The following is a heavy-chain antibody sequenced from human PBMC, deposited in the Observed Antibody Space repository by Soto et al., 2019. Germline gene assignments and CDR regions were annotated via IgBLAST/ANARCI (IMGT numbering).Heavy chain of an antibody. J-gene: IGHJ1*01. Sequence: QVQLQQWGAGLLKPSETLSLTCAVYGGSFSGYYWSWIRQTPGKGLEWIGEVNHIGITHYSPSLKSRVTISADISRNQFSLKLSSVTVADTAIYYCARKGALLIGDQGVYFQHWGQGTPVTVSS. V-gene: IGHV4-34*01. CDR2: VNHIGIT. CDR1: GGSFSGYY. D-gene: IGHD4-17*01. CDR3: ARKGALLIGDQGVYFQH.